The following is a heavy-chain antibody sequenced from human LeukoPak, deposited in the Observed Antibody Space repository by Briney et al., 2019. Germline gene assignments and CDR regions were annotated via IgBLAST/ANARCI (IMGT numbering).Heavy chain of an antibody. CDR1: GFTFSSYG. CDR2: ISYDGSNK. CDR3: AKEDDFWSGYHYGMDV. D-gene: IGHD3-3*01. Sequence: GGSLRLSCAASGFTFSSYGMHWVRQAPGKGLEWVAVISYDGSNKYYADSVKGRFTISRDNSKNTLYLQMNSLRAEDTAVYYCAKEDDFWSGYHYGMDVWGQGTTVTVSS. V-gene: IGHV3-30*18. J-gene: IGHJ6*02.